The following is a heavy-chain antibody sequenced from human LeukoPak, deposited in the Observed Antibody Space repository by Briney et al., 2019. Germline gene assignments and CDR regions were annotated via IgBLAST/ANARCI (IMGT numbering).Heavy chain of an antibody. J-gene: IGHJ4*02. Sequence: AASVKVSCKASGGTFSSYAISWVRQAPGQGLEWMGRIIPIFGTANYAQKFQGRVTITTDESTSTAYMELSSLRSGDTAVYYCARVAGTRDFDYWGQGTLVTVSS. CDR3: ARVAGTRDFDY. V-gene: IGHV1-69*05. CDR2: IIPIFGTA. CDR1: GGTFSSYA. D-gene: IGHD1-7*01.